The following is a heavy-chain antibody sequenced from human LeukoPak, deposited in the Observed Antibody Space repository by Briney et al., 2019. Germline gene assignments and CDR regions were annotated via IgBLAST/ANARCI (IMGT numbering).Heavy chain of an antibody. V-gene: IGHV1-58*01. J-gene: IGHJ3*02. D-gene: IGHD3-22*01. CDR1: GFTFTSSA. Sequence: GTSVKVSCKASGFTFTSSAVQWVRQARGQRLEWIGWIVVGSGNTNYAQKFQERVTITRDMSTSTAYMELSSLRSEDTAVYYCAKDNSEPRYPYYYDSSRTLDAFDIWGQGTMVTVSS. CDR3: AKDNSEPRYPYYYDSSRTLDAFDI. CDR2: IVVGSGNT.